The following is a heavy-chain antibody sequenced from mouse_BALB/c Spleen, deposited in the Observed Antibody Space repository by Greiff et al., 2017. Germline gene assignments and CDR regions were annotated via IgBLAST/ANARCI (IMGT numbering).Heavy chain of an antibody. Sequence: QLKESGAELVKPGASVKLSCKASGYTFTSYYMYWVKQRPGQGLEWIGEINPSNGGTNFNEKFKSKATLTVDKSSSTAYMQLSSLTSEDSAVYYCTRWDYYGSSAYWGQGTLVTVSA. CDR2: INPSNGGT. CDR1: GYTFTSYY. J-gene: IGHJ3*01. D-gene: IGHD1-1*01. CDR3: TRWDYYGSSAY. V-gene: IGHV1S81*02.